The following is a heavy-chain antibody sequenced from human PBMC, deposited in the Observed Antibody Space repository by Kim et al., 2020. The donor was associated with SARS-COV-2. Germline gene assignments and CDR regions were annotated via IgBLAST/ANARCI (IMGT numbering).Heavy chain of an antibody. V-gene: IGHV4-39*07. Sequence: PSLKSRVTISVDTSKNQFSLKLSSVTAADTAVYYCARNTMVRGVNNWFDPWGQGTLVTVSS. D-gene: IGHD3-10*01. J-gene: IGHJ5*02. CDR3: ARNTMVRGVNNWFDP.